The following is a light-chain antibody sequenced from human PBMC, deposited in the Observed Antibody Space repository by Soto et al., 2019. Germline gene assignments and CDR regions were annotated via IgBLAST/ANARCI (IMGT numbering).Light chain of an antibody. Sequence: EIVLTQSPGTLSLSPGERATLSCRASQSVTSSYLAWYQLKPGQAPRLVIYGASSRATGIPDRFSGSGSGTDFTLTISRLEPEDFAVYSCQQYSSSPWTFGQATKVEIK. CDR1: QSVTSSY. CDR3: QQYSSSPWT. J-gene: IGKJ1*01. CDR2: GAS. V-gene: IGKV3-20*01.